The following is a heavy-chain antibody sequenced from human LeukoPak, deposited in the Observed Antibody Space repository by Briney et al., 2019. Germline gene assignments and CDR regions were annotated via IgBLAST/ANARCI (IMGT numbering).Heavy chain of an antibody. CDR1: GTSISSYY. V-gene: IGHV4-59*01. Sequence: SETLSLTCSVSGTSISSYYWSWIRQSPGRGLEWIGYIYYSGTTNYNPSLMSRVSISLDRSKNQFSLKLTSVAAADTAVYYCASGVGTATGYAFDSWGQGTLVTVSS. J-gene: IGHJ4*02. CDR2: IYYSGTT. D-gene: IGHD1-26*01. CDR3: ASGVGTATGYAFDS.